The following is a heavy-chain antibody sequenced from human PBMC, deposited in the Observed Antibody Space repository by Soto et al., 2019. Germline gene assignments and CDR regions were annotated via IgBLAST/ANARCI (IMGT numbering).Heavy chain of an antibody. CDR2: IYYSGST. CDR3: ARVAGYYYMDV. CDR1: GGSISSYY. Sequence: SETLSLTCTVSGGSISSYYGSWIRQPPGKGLEWIGYIYYSGSTNYNPSLKSRVTISVDTSKNQFSLKLSSVTAADTAVYYCARVAGYYYMDVWGNGTTVTVSS. V-gene: IGHV4-59*08. J-gene: IGHJ6*03.